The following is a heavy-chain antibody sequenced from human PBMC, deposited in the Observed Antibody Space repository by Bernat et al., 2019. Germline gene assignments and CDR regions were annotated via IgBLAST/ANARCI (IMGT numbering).Heavy chain of an antibody. CDR1: GFTFSNAW. D-gene: IGHD3-9*01. CDR2: IKSKTDGGTT. J-gene: IGHJ4*02. CDR3: TTEDYDIFTGLWYFDY. Sequence: EVQLVESGGGLVKPGGSLRLSCAASGFTFSNAWMSWVRQAPGKGLEWVGRIKSKTDGGTTDYAAPVKGRCTISRDDSKNTLYLQMNSLKTEDTAVYYCTTEDYDIFTGLWYFDYWGQGTLVTVSS. V-gene: IGHV3-15*01.